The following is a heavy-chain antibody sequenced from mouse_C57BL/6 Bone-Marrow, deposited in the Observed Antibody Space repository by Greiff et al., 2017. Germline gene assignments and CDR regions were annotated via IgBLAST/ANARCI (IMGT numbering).Heavy chain of an antibody. D-gene: IGHD1-1*01. CDR2: INPSSGYT. CDR3: ARPPYYYGSPAWFAY. J-gene: IGHJ3*01. V-gene: IGHV1-7*01. Sequence: VQLQESGAELAKPGASVKLSCKASGYTFTSYWMHWVKQRPGQGLEWIGYINPSSGYTKYNQKFKDKATLTADKSSSTAYMQLSSLTSEDSAVYYCARPPYYYGSPAWFAYWGQGTLVTVSA. CDR1: GYTFTSYW.